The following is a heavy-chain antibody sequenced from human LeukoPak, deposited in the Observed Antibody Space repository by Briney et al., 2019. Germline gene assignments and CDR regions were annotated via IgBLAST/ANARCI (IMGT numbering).Heavy chain of an antibody. J-gene: IGHJ4*02. CDR1: GYTFTDYY. CDR2: MNVKTGAT. D-gene: IGHD1-26*01. Sequence: GASVKVSCNASGYTFTDYYIHWVRQAPGHGLEWLGWMNVKTGATSSAQKFPGRFTMTRDTSIGTASMEFSSLTSDDAAVYYCARQSGTYWGLDYWGQGTLVTVSS. CDR3: ARQSGTYWGLDY. V-gene: IGHV1-2*02.